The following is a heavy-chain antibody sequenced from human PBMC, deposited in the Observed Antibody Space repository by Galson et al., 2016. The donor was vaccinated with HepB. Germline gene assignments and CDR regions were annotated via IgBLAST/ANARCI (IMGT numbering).Heavy chain of an antibody. Sequence: SLRLSCAASGFTSSSYNMNWVRQAPGKGLEWVSNIRVSSSTMSYADSVKGRFTVSRDNARNSLYLQMNSLRDEDTAVYYCARDLDWAFDYWGQGILVTVSS. CDR3: ARDLDWAFDY. J-gene: IGHJ4*02. CDR1: GFTSSSYN. V-gene: IGHV3-48*02. D-gene: IGHD3-9*01. CDR2: IRVSSSTM.